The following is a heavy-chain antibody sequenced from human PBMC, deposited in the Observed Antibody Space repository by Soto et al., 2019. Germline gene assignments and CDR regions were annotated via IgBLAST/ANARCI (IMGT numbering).Heavy chain of an antibody. CDR1: GFSFTTYG. V-gene: IGHV3-30*03. Sequence: QVQLVESGGGVVQPGRSLRLSCAASGFSFTTYGMHWVREGPGKGLEWVAVISYDGSNKYYADSVKGRFTSSRDNSKNTLYLQMNSLRPEDTALYYCVGGQYYFDYRGQGTLVTVSS. CDR2: ISYDGSNK. D-gene: IGHD3-10*01. CDR3: VGGQYYFDY. J-gene: IGHJ4*02.